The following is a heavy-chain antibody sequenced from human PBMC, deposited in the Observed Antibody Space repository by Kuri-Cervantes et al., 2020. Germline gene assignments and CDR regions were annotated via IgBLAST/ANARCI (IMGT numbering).Heavy chain of an antibody. CDR2: IYYSGNT. Sequence: GSLRLSCTVSGGSISSYYWNWIRQPPGKGLEWIGYIYYSGNTNYNPSLKSRVTISIDKSKNQFSLKLTSVTAADTAVYFCVRALGGLLTFWGQGILVTVSS. J-gene: IGHJ4*02. CDR1: GGSISSYY. V-gene: IGHV4-59*12. CDR3: VRALGGLLTF. D-gene: IGHD3-10*01.